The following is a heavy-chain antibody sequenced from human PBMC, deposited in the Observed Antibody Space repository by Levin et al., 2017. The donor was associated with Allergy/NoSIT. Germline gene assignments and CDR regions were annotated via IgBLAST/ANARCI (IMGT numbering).Heavy chain of an antibody. Sequence: SETLSLNCTVSGGSISNYFWSWIRQPPGKPLEWIAYIYYTGSTTYNPSLQSRVTLSVDTPKNQFSLKLTSLTAADTAVYYCARGVRVGATPNKYYFDSWGQGALVTVSS. CDR2: IYYTGST. CDR1: GGSISNYF. D-gene: IGHD1-26*01. V-gene: IGHV4-59*01. CDR3: ARGVRVGATPNKYYFDS. J-gene: IGHJ4*02.